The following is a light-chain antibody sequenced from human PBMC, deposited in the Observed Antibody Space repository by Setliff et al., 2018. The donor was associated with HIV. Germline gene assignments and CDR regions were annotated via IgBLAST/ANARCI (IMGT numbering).Light chain of an antibody. CDR2: GAS. CDR1: QGLASA. Sequence: AIQLTKSPSSMSASVGDRVTITCRATQGLASALAWYQQRPGEPPSLLIYGASALQSGVPSRFSGVESVTDFTLTISSLQPDDFATYYCQQFASYPITFGQGTRLEIK. V-gene: IGKV1-13*02. CDR3: QQFASYPIT. J-gene: IGKJ5*01.